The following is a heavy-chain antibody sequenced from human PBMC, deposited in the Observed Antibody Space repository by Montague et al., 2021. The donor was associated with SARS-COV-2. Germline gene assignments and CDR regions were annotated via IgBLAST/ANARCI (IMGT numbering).Heavy chain of an antibody. CDR3: ARDWWNGDWLFGLYYYYGMDV. CDR1: GFTFSSYG. D-gene: IGHD3-9*01. V-gene: IGHV3-33*01. CDR2: IWYDGSNK. Sequence: SRRLSWSASGFTFSSYGMHWVRQAPGKGLEWVAVIWYDGSNKYYADSVKGRFTISRDNSKNTLYLQMNSLRAEDTTVYYCARDWWNGDWLFGLYYYYGMDVGGQGTTVTVSS. J-gene: IGHJ6*02.